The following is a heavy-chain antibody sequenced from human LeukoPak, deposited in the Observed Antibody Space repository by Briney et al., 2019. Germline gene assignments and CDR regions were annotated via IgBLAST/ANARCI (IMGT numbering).Heavy chain of an antibody. CDR3: AKGTGRYWTFFDY. CDR1: GFTFDDYA. Sequence: GRSLRLSCAASGFTFDDYAMHWVRQGPGKGLECVSGISWNSGSIDYVESVKGRFTISRDNAKNSLYLQMNSLRPEDTAFYYCAKGTGRYWTFFDYWGRGTLVTVSS. V-gene: IGHV3-9*01. D-gene: IGHD1-26*01. CDR2: ISWNSGSI. J-gene: IGHJ4*02.